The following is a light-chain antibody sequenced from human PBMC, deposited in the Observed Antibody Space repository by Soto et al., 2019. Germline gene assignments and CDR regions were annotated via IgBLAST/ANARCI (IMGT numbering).Light chain of an antibody. CDR1: QSVTSNY. CDR3: QQYHRSPLT. CDR2: SAS. V-gene: IGKV3-20*01. J-gene: IGKJ1*01. Sequence: EIVLTQSPGILSLSPGERATLSCRASQSVTSNYLAWYQQKPGQAPRLLIFSASSRATGIPDRFAGSGSGTDFTLTISRLEPEDFAVYYCQQYHRSPLTFGQGTKVEIK.